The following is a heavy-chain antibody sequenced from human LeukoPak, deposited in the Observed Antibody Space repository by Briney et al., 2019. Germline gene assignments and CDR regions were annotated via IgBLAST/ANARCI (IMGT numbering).Heavy chain of an antibody. CDR3: ARRSYYDSSGYYGFLDY. Sequence: GESLKISCKGSGYSFTSYWLGWVRQMPGKGLEWMGIIYPGDSDTRYSPSFQGQVTISADKSISTAYLQWSSLKASDTAMYYCARRSYYDSSGYYGFLDYWGQGTLVTVSS. CDR2: IYPGDSDT. D-gene: IGHD3-22*01. CDR1: GYSFTSYW. V-gene: IGHV5-51*01. J-gene: IGHJ4*02.